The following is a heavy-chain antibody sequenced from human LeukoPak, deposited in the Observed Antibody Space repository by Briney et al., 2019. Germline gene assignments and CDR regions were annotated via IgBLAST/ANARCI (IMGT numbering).Heavy chain of an antibody. J-gene: IGHJ4*02. Sequence: SVKVSCKASGGTFSSYAISWVRQAPGQGLEWMGRIIPILGIANYAQKFQGRVTMTTDTSTSTAYMELRSLRSDDTAVYYCARVAEDCSSTSCYAGVDYWGQGTLVTVSS. D-gene: IGHD2-2*01. V-gene: IGHV1-69*04. CDR2: IIPILGIA. CDR3: ARVAEDCSSTSCYAGVDY. CDR1: GGTFSSYA.